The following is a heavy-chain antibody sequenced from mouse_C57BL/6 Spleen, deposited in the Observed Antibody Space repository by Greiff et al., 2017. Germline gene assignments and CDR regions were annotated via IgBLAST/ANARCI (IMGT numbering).Heavy chain of an antibody. V-gene: IGHV5-9*01. CDR1: GFTFSIYT. CDR3: TRRTRYYFDY. Sequence: EVMLVESGGGLVKPGGSLKLSCAASGFTFSIYTMSWVRQTPEKRLEWVATISRGGGNTYYPDSVKGRFTISRDNAKNTLYLQMSSLRSEDTAVYYCTRRTRYYFDYWGQGTTLTVSS. CDR2: ISRGGGNT. J-gene: IGHJ2*01.